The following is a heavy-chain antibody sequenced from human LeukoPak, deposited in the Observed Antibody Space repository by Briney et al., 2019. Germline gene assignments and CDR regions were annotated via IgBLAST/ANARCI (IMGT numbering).Heavy chain of an antibody. Sequence: SETLSLICTVSGGSISSYYWSWIRQPAGKGLEWIGRIYTSGSTNYNPSLKSRVTMSVDTSKNQFSLKLSSVTAADTAVYYCARTSSSWYSYYFDYWGQGTLVTVSS. D-gene: IGHD6-13*01. CDR1: GGSISSYY. CDR3: ARTSSSWYSYYFDY. J-gene: IGHJ4*02. V-gene: IGHV4-4*07. CDR2: IYTSGST.